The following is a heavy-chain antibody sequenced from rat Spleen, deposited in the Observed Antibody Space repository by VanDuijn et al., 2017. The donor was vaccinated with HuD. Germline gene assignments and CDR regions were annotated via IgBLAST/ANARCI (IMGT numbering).Heavy chain of an antibody. CDR2: ITGSGGNT. J-gene: IGHJ2*01. D-gene: IGHD1-9*01. CDR3: ARHGYNSYFDD. CDR1: GFTFNNYW. V-gene: IGHV5-31*01. Sequence: EVQLVESGGGLVQPGRSLKLSCVASGFTFNNYWMTWIRQAPGKGLEWVASITGSGGNTYYPDSVKGRFTISRDNAKSTLYLQMDSLRSEHTATYYCARHGYNSYFDDWGQGVMVTVSS.